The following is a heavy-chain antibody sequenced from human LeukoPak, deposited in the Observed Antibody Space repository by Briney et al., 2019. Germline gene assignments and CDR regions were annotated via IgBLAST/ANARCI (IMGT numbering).Heavy chain of an antibody. Sequence: SETLSLTCTVSGGSISSYYWSWIRQPPGKGLEWIGYIYYSGSTNYNPSLKSRVTISVDTSKNQFSLKLSSVTAADTAVYYCARVGCCSGGSCYPGAWFDPWGQGTLVTVSS. CDR2: IYYSGST. V-gene: IGHV4-59*01. CDR1: GGSISSYY. CDR3: ARVGCCSGGSCYPGAWFDP. D-gene: IGHD2-15*01. J-gene: IGHJ5*02.